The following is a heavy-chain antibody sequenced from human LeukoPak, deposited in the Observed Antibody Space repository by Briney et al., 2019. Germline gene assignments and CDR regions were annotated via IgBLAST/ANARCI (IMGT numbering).Heavy chain of an antibody. CDR1: GGSISSGGYS. CDR3: ARSSSRDRGTRYNWFDP. V-gene: IGHV4-30-2*01. D-gene: IGHD3-10*01. CDR2: IYHSGST. J-gene: IGHJ5*02. Sequence: SETLSLTCAVSGGSISSGGYSWSWIRQPPGTGLEWIGYIYHSGSTYYNPSLKSRVTISVDRSKNQFSLKLSSVTAADTAVYYCARSSSRDRGTRYNWFDPWGQGTLVTVSS.